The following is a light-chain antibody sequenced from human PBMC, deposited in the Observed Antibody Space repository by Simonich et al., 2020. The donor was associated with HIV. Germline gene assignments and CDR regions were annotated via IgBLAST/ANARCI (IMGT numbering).Light chain of an antibody. V-gene: IGLV2-11*01. CDR2: DVS. Sequence: QSALTQPRSVSGSPAQSVTISCTGTSSDVGDYNYVSWYQQHPGKAPKLMIYDVSKRPSGVPDRFSGSKSGNTASLTVSGLQAEDEADYYCSSFAGSNNLVFGGGTKLTVL. CDR3: SSFAGSNNLV. CDR1: SSDVGDYNY. J-gene: IGLJ3*02.